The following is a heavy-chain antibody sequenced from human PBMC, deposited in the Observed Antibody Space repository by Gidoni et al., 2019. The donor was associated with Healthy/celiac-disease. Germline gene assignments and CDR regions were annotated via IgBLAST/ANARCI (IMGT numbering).Heavy chain of an antibody. Sequence: EVQLVESGGGLIQPGGSLRLSRAASGFTVSSNYMSWVRQAPGKGLEWVSVIYSGGSTYYADSVKGRFTISRDNSKNTLYLQMNSLRAEDTAVYYCARSYYDSSGYYSDYWGQGTLVTVSS. V-gene: IGHV3-53*01. CDR3: ARSYYDSSGYYSDY. D-gene: IGHD3-22*01. CDR2: IYSGGST. CDR1: GFTVSSNY. J-gene: IGHJ4*02.